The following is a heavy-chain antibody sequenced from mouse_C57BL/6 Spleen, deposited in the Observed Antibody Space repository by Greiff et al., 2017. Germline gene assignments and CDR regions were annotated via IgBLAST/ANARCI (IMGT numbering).Heavy chain of an antibody. Sequence: VQLQQPGAELVMPGASVKLSCKASGYTFTSYWMHWVKQRPGQGLEWIGEIDPSDSYTNYNQKFKGKSTLTVDKSSSTAYMQLSSRTSEDAAVYYCERRGYGSSYWDLDVWGTGTTVTVSS. CDR1: GYTFTSYW. V-gene: IGHV1-69*01. CDR3: ERRGYGSSYWDLDV. D-gene: IGHD1-1*01. J-gene: IGHJ1*03. CDR2: IDPSDSYT.